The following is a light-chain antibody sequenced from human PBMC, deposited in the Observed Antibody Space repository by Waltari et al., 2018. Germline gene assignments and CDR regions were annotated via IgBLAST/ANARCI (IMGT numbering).Light chain of an antibody. V-gene: IGKV3-20*01. Sequence: IVLTQSPGNLSLSPGERATLSCRASQSVGKYVAWYQQKPGQPPRLLIYHTSIRASGIPDRFSGSGSGTDFSLTISRLEPEDFALYHCQHYVRLPATFGQGTKVEVK. CDR3: QHYVRLPAT. CDR1: QSVGKY. J-gene: IGKJ1*01. CDR2: HTS.